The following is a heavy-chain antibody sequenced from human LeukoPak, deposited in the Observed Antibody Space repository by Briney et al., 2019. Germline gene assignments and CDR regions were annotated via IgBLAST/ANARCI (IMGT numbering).Heavy chain of an antibody. CDR3: ARVGDLSNPFDY. Sequence: SETLSLTCTVSGGSISSGGYYWSWIRQHPGKGLEWIGYIYYGGSTYYNPSLKSRVTISVDTSKNQFSLKLSSVTAADTAVYYCARVGDLSNPFDYWGQGTLVTVSS. CDR2: IYYGGST. J-gene: IGHJ4*02. CDR1: GGSISSGGYY. V-gene: IGHV4-31*03. D-gene: IGHD4-11*01.